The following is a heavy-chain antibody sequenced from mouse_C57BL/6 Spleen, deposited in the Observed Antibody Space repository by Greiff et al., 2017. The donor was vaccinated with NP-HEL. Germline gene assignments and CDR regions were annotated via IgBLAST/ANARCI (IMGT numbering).Heavy chain of an antibody. J-gene: IGHJ1*03. V-gene: IGHV1-9*01. CDR3: ARERFRSGSSYWYFDV. Sequence: VMLVESGAELMKPGASVKLSCKATGYTFTGYWIEWVKQRPGHGLEWIGEILPGSGSTNYNEKFKGKATFTADTSSNTAYMQLSSLTTEDSAIYYCARERFRSGSSYWYFDVWGTGTTVTVSS. CDR2: ILPGSGST. D-gene: IGHD1-1*01. CDR1: GYTFTGYW.